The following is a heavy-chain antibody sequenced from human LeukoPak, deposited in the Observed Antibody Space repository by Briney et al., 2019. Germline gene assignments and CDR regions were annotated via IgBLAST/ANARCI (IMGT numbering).Heavy chain of an antibody. CDR2: TSAYNGNT. CDR3: ARDFESEEWELLPGDY. Sequence: ASVKVSCKASGYTFTSYGISWVRQAPGQGLEWMGWTSAYNGNTNYAQKLQGRVTMTTDTSTSTAYMELRSLRSDDTAVYYCARDFESEEWELLPGDYWGQGTLVTVSS. CDR1: GYTFTSYG. J-gene: IGHJ4*02. D-gene: IGHD1-26*01. V-gene: IGHV1-18*01.